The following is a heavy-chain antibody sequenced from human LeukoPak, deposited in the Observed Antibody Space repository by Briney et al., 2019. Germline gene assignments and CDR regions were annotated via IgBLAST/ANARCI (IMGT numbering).Heavy chain of an antibody. D-gene: IGHD3-3*01. CDR2: IIPILGIA. Sequence: ASVKVSCKASGGTFSSYAISRVRQAPGQGLEWMGRIIPILGIANYAQKFQGRVTITADKSTSTAYMELSSLRSEDTAVYYCARDTIFGVALDYYYGMDVWGQGTTATVSS. CDR3: ARDTIFGVALDYYYGMDV. CDR1: GGTFSSYA. J-gene: IGHJ6*02. V-gene: IGHV1-69*04.